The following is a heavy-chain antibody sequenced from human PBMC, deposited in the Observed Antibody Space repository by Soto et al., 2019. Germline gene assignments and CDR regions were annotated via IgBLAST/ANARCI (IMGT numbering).Heavy chain of an antibody. CDR3: ARVPGWDIVVVPAYGMDV. Sequence: PSQTLSLTCAISGDSVSSNSAAWNWIRQSPSRGLEWLGRTYYRSKWYNDYAVSVKSRITINPDTSKNQVSLQLNSVTPEDTAVYYCARVPGWDIVVVPAYGMDVWGQGTTVTVSS. CDR2: TYYRSKWYN. J-gene: IGHJ6*02. V-gene: IGHV6-1*01. CDR1: GDSVSSNSAA. D-gene: IGHD2-2*01.